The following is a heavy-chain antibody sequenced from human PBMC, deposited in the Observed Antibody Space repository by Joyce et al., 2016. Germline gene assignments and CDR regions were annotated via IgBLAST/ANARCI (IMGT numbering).Heavy chain of an antibody. CDR1: GGSIGSSNYY. V-gene: IGHV4-39*01. CDR3: ARSHSGTYYY. CDR2: VYYSGST. Sequence: QLQLQESGPGLVKPSETLSLTCTVSGGSIGSSNYYWGWIRQPPGKGLEWIGSVYYSGSTYYYPSLKSRVTISVDTSKNQFSLRLSSVTAADTAVYYCARSHSGTYYYWGQGTLVTVSS. J-gene: IGHJ4*02. D-gene: IGHD1-26*01.